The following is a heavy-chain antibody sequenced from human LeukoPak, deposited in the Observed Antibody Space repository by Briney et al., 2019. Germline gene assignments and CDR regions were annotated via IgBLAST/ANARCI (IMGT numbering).Heavy chain of an antibody. CDR3: ARVIVGATGSDY. J-gene: IGHJ4*02. Sequence: GGSLRLSCIASGFSFSNYWMHWVRQPPGRGLVWVSRISDDGYNIQYADSVKGRFIISRDNAKNTLYLQMNSLRAEDTAMYYCARVIVGATGSDYWGQGTLVTVSS. CDR1: GFSFSNYW. CDR2: ISDDGYNI. V-gene: IGHV3-74*01. D-gene: IGHD1-26*01.